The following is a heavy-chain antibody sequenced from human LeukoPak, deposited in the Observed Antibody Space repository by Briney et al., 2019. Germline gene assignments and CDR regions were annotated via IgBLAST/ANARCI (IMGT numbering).Heavy chain of an antibody. J-gene: IGHJ5*02. CDR1: GFTFGETW. Sequence: PGGSLRLSCVGSGFTFGETWMSWVRQAPGKGLEWVANIKHDGRAKHYVESVKGRFTISRDNSKNTLYLQMNSLRAEDTAVYYCARGDYGAMGWFDPWGQGTLVTVSS. CDR2: IKHDGRAK. CDR3: ARGDYGAMGWFDP. D-gene: IGHD4-17*01. V-gene: IGHV3-7*01.